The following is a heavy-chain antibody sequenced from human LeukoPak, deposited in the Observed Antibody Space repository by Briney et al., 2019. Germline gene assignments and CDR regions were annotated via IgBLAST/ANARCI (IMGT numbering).Heavy chain of an antibody. CDR3: ARGQAKYSSSWGWFDP. J-gene: IGHJ5*02. CDR1: GGSISSYY. D-gene: IGHD6-13*01. CDR2: IYYSGST. Sequence: SETLSLTCTVSGGSISSYYWSWIRQPPGKGLEWIGYIYYSGSTNYNPSLKSRVTISIDTSKNQFSLKLNSVTAADTAVYYCARGQAKYSSSWGWFDPWGQGTLVTVSS. V-gene: IGHV4-59*12.